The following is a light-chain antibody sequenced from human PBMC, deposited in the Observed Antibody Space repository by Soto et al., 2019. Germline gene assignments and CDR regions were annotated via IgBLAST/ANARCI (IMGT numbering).Light chain of an antibody. J-gene: IGKJ2*01. CDR2: GAT. V-gene: IGKV3-15*01. CDR1: QSVSSN. Sequence: EIVMTQSPATLSVSPGERATLSCRASQSVSSNLAWYQQTPCQAPMLLIYGATTSATGIPARFSGTESWTDITLTISSLLSEDFAAYYWPHYNNWPYTFGQATKVEIK. CDR3: PHYNNWPYT.